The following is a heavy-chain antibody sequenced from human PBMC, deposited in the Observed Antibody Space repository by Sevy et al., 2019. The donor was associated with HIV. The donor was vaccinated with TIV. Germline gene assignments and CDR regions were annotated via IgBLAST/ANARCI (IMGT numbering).Heavy chain of an antibody. CDR2: IIPIFGTA. V-gene: IGHV1-69*13. D-gene: IGHD2-21*02. CDR3: ARGEVVVVTAIPSYYYGMDV. CDR1: GGTFSSYA. J-gene: IGHJ6*02. Sequence: ASVKVSCKASGGTFSSYAISWVRQAPGQGLEWMGGIIPIFGTANYAQKFQGRVTITADESTSTAYMELSSLRSEDTAEYYCARGEVVVVTAIPSYYYGMDVWGQGTTVTVSS.